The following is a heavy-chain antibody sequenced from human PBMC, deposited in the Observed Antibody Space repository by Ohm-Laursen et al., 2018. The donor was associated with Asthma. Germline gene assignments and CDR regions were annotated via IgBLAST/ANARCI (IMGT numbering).Heavy chain of an antibody. CDR3: ARESSSSGNHYFDY. CDR2: ISYDGSNK. D-gene: IGHD6-13*01. Sequence: SLRLSCAASGFTFSSYGMHWVRQAPGKGLEWVAVISYDGSNKYYADSVKGRFTISRDNSMNTLYLQMNSLRAEDKAVYYCARESSSSGNHYFDYWGQGTLVTVSS. J-gene: IGHJ4*02. V-gene: IGHV3-30*03. CDR1: GFTFSSYG.